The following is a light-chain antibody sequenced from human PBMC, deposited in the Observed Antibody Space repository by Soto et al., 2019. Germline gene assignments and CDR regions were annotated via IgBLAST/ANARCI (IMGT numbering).Light chain of an antibody. CDR2: DVS. CDR3: SSYTSTSFVI. J-gene: IGLJ2*01. Sequence: QSALTQPASVSGSPGQSITISCTGSSSDIGDYKYVSWYKQHPGKAPQLMIYDVSNRPSGVSNRFSGSKSGNTASLTISGLQGEDEADYYCSSYTSTSFVIFGGGTKLTVL. CDR1: SSDIGDYKY. V-gene: IGLV2-14*01.